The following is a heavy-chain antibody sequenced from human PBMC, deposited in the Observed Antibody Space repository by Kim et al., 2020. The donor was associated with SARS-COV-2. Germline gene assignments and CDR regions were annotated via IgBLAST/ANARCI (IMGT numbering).Heavy chain of an antibody. CDR2: IYSGGST. D-gene: IGHD2-8*02. Sequence: GGSLRLSCVASGFTVSSNYMSWVRQAPGKGLEWVSVIYSGGSTYYADSVKGRFTISGDTSKNTLYLQMNSLRAEDTAVYYCASAVTGGCSDHWGQGTPVT. V-gene: IGHV3-53*01. CDR1: GFTVSSNY. J-gene: IGHJ4*02. CDR3: ASAVTGGCSDH.